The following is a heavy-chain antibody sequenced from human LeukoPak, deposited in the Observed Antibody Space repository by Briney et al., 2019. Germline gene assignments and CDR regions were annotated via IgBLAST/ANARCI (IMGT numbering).Heavy chain of an antibody. CDR2: INHSGST. V-gene: IGHV4-34*01. Sequence: SETLSLTCAVYGGSFSGYYWSWIRQPPGKGLKWIGEINHSGSTNYNPSLKSRVTISVDTSKNQFSLKLSSVTAADTAVYYCARGARRADSSGYYYVRSAFDYWGQGTLVTVSS. CDR1: GGSFSGYY. CDR3: ARGARRADSSGYYYVRSAFDY. D-gene: IGHD3-22*01. J-gene: IGHJ4*02.